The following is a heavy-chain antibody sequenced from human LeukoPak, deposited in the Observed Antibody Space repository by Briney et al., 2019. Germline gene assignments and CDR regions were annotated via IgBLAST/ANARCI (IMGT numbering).Heavy chain of an antibody. V-gene: IGHV1-8*03. D-gene: IGHD1-26*01. CDR2: MNPNSGNT. J-gene: IGHJ6*03. Sequence: VASVKVSCKASGYTFTSYDINWVRQATGQGLEWMGWMNPNSGNTGYAQKFQGRVTITRNTSISTAYMELSSLRSEDTAVYYCAKYRWELLHYYYYYMDVWGKGTTVTVSS. CDR1: GYTFTSYD. CDR3: AKYRWELLHYYYYYMDV.